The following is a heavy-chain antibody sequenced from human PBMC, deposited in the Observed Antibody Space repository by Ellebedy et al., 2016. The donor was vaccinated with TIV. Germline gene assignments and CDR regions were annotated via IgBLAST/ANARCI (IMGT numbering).Heavy chain of an antibody. V-gene: IGHV4-38-2*02. J-gene: IGHJ4*02. D-gene: IGHD2-15*01. CDR2: ISRRNYP. Sequence: MPSETLSLTCTVSTYSIRSGYYWAWIRQPPGKGLEWIARISRRNYPSYYPSLKSRVPISVDTSKNQFSLKLDSVAASDTAVYYCARTSGYCTGGSGDHYYLDNWGQGALVTVSS. CDR1: TYSIRSGYY. CDR3: ARTSGYCTGGSGDHYYLDN.